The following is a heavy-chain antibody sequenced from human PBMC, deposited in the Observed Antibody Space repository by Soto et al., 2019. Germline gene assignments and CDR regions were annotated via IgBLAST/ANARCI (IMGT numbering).Heavy chain of an antibody. V-gene: IGHV5-51*01. CDR1: GYSFTIYW. CDR3: ARHGPGVYYGNSDYYYFGMDV. J-gene: IGHJ6*02. D-gene: IGHD3-22*01. Sequence: PGESLKISCKGSGYSFTIYWIGWVRQMPGKGLEWMGIIYPGDSDTRYSPPFQGQVTISADKSISTAYLQWSSLKASDTAMYYCARHGPGVYYGNSDYYYFGMDVWGQGTTVTVSS. CDR2: IYPGDSDT.